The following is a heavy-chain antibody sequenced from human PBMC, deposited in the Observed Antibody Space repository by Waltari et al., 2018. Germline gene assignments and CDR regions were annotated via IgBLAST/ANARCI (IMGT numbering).Heavy chain of an antibody. CDR3: ARGGYQYYGSANYYVYSNGMDV. CDR2: RNQEGRGG. Sequence: EVKLVESGGGLVQPGGSLRLSCVASGFIFERYWMTWVRQAPGKGKGGEGVANRNQEGRGGNNVDSVKGRLTISRDKAKNSVELQMDNLGVEDTAVYYCARGGYQYYGSANYYVYSNGMDVWGPGATVTVSS. D-gene: IGHD3-10*01. J-gene: IGHJ6*02. V-gene: IGHV3-7*01. CDR1: GFIFERYW.